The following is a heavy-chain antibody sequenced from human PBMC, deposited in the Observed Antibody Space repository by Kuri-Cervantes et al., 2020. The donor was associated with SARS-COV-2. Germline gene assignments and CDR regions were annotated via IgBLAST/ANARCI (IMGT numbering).Heavy chain of an antibody. CDR3: ATVVGATNLDP. D-gene: IGHD1-26*01. CDR1: GGSISSSSYY. CDR2: IYYSGST. J-gene: IGHJ5*02. V-gene: IGHV4-39*01. Sequence: SETLSLTCTVSGGSISSSSYYWGWIRQPPGKGLEWIGSIYYSGSTYYNPSLKSRVTISVDTSKNQFSLKLSSVTAAETAVYYCATVVGATNLDPWGQGTLVTVSS.